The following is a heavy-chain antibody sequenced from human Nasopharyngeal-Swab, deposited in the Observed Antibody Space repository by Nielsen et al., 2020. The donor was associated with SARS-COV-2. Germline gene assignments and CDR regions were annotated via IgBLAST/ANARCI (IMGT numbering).Heavy chain of an antibody. Sequence: GGSLRLSCSASGFTFSSYAMHWVRQAPGKGLEYVSAISSNGGSTYYAGSVKGRFTISRDNAKNTLYLQMNSLRAEDTAVYYCARGGSYSSSWYPTYWGQGTLVTVSS. CDR2: ISSNGGST. V-gene: IGHV3-64*04. J-gene: IGHJ4*02. CDR3: ARGGSYSSSWYPTY. CDR1: GFTFSSYA. D-gene: IGHD6-13*01.